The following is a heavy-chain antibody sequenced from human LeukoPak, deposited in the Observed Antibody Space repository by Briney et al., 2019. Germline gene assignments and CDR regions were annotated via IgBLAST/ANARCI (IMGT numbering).Heavy chain of an antibody. CDR3: ARGNRREPFDY. V-gene: IGHV4-4*07. J-gene: IGHJ4*02. CDR2: IYTTGST. Sequence: SETLSLTCTVSNGYISNYFWRWIRQPAGKGLEWIGRIYTTGSTNYNPSLRSRVTISVDTSKNQFSLKLSSVTAADTAVYYCARGNRREPFDYWGQGALVTVSS. CDR1: NGYISNYF. D-gene: IGHD1-14*01.